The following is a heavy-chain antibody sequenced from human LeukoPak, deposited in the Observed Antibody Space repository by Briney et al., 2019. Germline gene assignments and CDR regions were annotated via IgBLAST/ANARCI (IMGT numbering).Heavy chain of an antibody. D-gene: IGHD2-21*02. CDR1: GFTFSSYW. J-gene: IGHJ4*02. CDR2: IKQDGSEK. CDR3: AREPITSRGDCPFDY. V-gene: IGHV3-7*03. Sequence: GGSLRLSCAASGFTFSSYWMSWVRQAPGKGLEWVANIKQDGSEKYYVDSVKGRFTISRDNAKNSLYLQMNSLRAEDTAVYYCAREPITSRGDCPFDYWGQGTLVTVSS.